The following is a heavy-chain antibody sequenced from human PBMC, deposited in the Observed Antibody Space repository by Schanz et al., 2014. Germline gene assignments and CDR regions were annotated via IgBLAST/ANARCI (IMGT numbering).Heavy chain of an antibody. Sequence: VQVVESGGGLVRPGGSLRLSCSGFTVSAYSANWVRQAPGKGLEWVAVISYHGSEKYYADSVKGRFTISRDNSKNTLYLQMSSLRAEDTALYYCAKDPHRDYGGKPQTFDIWGQGTMVTVSS. CDR1: GFTVSAYS. V-gene: IGHV3-30*18. J-gene: IGHJ3*02. D-gene: IGHD4-17*01. CDR2: ISYHGSEK. CDR3: AKDPHRDYGGKPQTFDI.